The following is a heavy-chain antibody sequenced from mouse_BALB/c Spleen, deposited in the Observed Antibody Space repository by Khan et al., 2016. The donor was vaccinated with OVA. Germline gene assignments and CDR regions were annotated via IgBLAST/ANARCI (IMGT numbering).Heavy chain of an antibody. V-gene: IGHV3-2*02. CDR2: ISYSGTT. Sequence: EVKLLESGPGLVKPSQSLSLTCTVTGYSITSDYAWNWIRQFPGNKLEWMGFISYSGTTNYNPSLKSRISITRDTTKNQFFLQLNSVTIEDTATYYCARVYGGDFDYWGQGTTLTVSS. D-gene: IGHD1-1*01. J-gene: IGHJ2*01. CDR3: ARVYGGDFDY. CDR1: GYSITSDYA.